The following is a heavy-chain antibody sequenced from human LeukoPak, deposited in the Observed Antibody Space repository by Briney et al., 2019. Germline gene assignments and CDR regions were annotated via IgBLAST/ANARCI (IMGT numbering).Heavy chain of an antibody. CDR1: GFTLSDYA. CDR3: ARDGGYDFWSGYYQDY. Sequence: PGGSLRLSCAASGFTLSDYAMHWVRQAPGKGLEWVAVISKDGSDKYYPGSVRGRFTISRDNSMNTIYLQMDSLRAEDTAIYYCARDGGYDFWSGYYQDYWGQGTLVTVSS. D-gene: IGHD3-3*01. CDR2: ISKDGSDK. V-gene: IGHV3-30-3*01. J-gene: IGHJ4*02.